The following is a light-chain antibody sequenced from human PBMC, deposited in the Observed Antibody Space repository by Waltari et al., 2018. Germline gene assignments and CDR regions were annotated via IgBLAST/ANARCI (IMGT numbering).Light chain of an antibody. CDR1: QSLLHSSGYTF. CDR3: MQARQTPWT. J-gene: IGKJ1*01. Sequence: DIVMTQSPLFLPVTPGEPASISCRSSQSLLHSSGYTFLDWYLQKPGQSPQLLIYLVSNRASGVPDRFRGSGSGTDFTLKSSRVEAEDVGVYYCMQARQTPWTFGQGTKVEIK. V-gene: IGKV2-28*01. CDR2: LVS.